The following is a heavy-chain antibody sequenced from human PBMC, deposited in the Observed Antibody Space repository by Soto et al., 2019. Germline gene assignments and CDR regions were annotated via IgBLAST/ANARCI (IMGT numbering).Heavy chain of an antibody. CDR3: AKDPVAGRSYYYYYMDV. CDR1: GFTFSSYG. CDR2: ISYDGSNK. Sequence: PGGSLRLSCAASGFTFSSYGMHWVRQAPGKGLEWVAVISYDGSNKYYADSVKGRFTISRDNSKNTLYLQMNSLRAEDTAVYYCAKDPVAGRSYYYYYMDVWGKGTTVTVSS. J-gene: IGHJ6*03. D-gene: IGHD6-19*01. V-gene: IGHV3-30*18.